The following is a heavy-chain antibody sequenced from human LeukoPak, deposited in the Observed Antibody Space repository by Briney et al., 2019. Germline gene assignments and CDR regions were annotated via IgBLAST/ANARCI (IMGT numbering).Heavy chain of an antibody. J-gene: IGHJ4*02. CDR1: GFTFSDYY. D-gene: IGHD6-19*01. Sequence: KTGGSLRLSCAASGFTFSDYYMSWIRQAPGKGLEWVSYISSSGSTIYYADSVKGRFTISRDNSKNTLYLQMNSLRAEDTAVYYCAKAQWLVSENYFDYWGQGTLVTVSS. CDR3: AKAQWLVSENYFDY. CDR2: ISSSGSTI. V-gene: IGHV3-11*01.